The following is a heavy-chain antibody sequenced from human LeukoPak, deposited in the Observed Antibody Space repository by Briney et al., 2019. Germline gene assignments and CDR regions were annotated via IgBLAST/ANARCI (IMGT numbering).Heavy chain of an antibody. J-gene: IGHJ4*01. V-gene: IGHV4-34*01. Sequence: PSETLSLTCAVYGGSFSGYYWSWIRQPPGKGLEWIGEINHSGSTNYNPSLESRVTISVDTSKTQFSLSLSSLTAADTAVYYCARVGYSGLLDYWGLGTLVTVSS. CDR2: INHSGST. CDR3: ARVGYSGLLDY. CDR1: GGSFSGYY. D-gene: IGHD5-12*01.